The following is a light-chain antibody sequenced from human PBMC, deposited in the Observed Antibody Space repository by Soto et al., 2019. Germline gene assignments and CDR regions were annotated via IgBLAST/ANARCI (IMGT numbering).Light chain of an antibody. V-gene: IGKV3-15*01. CDR2: GAS. CDR3: QQYNNWPPIT. J-gene: IGKJ5*01. Sequence: EIVMTQSPATLSVSPGERATLSCRASQNVNSNIAWYQQKPGQAPRLLIYGASTRSTGIPARVSGSGSGTDFSLTIISLQSEDFGVYYFQQYNNWPPITFGPGTRLEVK. CDR1: QNVNSN.